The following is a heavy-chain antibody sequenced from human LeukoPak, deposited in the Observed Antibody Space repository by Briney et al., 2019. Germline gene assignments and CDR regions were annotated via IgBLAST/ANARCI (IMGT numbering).Heavy chain of an antibody. CDR1: GFTFGSHA. CDR3: GKTTVGNSRGQKPAWPVDF. J-gene: IGHJ4*02. V-gene: IGHV3-23*01. D-gene: IGHD1-26*01. CDR2: IFGSGGSP. Sequence: PGGSLRLSCEASGFTFGSHAMYWVRQAPGKGLEWVAGIFGSGGSPHYADPVKGRSTISRDNSRNPVYLQINILRCEDTAVYYCGKTTVGNSRGQKPAWPVDFWGQGTLVTVSS.